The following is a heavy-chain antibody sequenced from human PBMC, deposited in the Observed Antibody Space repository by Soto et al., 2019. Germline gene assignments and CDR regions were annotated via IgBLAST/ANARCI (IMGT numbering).Heavy chain of an antibody. CDR2: ISSTTTYI. J-gene: IGHJ4*02. CDR3: ARAIPHGTSYYYDS. CDR1: GFTFNYYT. D-gene: IGHD6-6*01. Sequence: EVQLVESGGGLVKPGGSLRLSCAASGFTFNYYTMNWVRQAPGKGLEWVSSISSTTTYIYYADSVKGRFTISRDNAGDSLYLQMNSLRAEDTAVYYCARAIPHGTSYYYDSWGQGTLVTVSS. V-gene: IGHV3-21*01.